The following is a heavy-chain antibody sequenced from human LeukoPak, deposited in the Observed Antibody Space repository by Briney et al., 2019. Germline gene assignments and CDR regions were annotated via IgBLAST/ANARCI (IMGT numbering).Heavy chain of an antibody. Sequence: SGTLSLTCAVYGGSFSGYYWSWIRQPPGKGLEWIGEINHSGSTNYNPPPKSRVTISVDTSKNQFSLKLSSVTAADTAVYYCARGVGSGDSSGYYYEGFNWFDHWGQGTLVTVSS. CDR2: INHSGST. CDR1: GGSFSGYY. V-gene: IGHV4-34*01. CDR3: ARGVGSGDSSGYYYEGFNWFDH. J-gene: IGHJ5*02. D-gene: IGHD3-22*01.